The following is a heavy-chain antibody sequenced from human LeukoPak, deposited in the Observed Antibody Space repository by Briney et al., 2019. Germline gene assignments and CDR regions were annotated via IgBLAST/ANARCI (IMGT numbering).Heavy chain of an antibody. Sequence: SETLSLTCPVSGGSISSSSYYWGWLRQPPWKGLEWIGSIFYSGSTYSNPSLKCPSTVSIARSQNQCSLTVSSASAPPPAADYCARHSNLCDSIYRGQG. D-gene: IGHD3-22*01. CDR2: IFYSGST. V-gene: IGHV4-39*01. CDR3: ARHSNLCDSIY. CDR1: GGSISSSSYY. J-gene: IGHJ4*02.